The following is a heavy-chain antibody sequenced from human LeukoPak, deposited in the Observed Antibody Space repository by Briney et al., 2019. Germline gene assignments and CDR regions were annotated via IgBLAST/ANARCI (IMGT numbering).Heavy chain of an antibody. Sequence: PSETLSLTCTVSGVSISSYYWSWTRQPPGKGLEWIGYSYYSGSTNYNPSLKSRVTISVDTSKNQLSLKLSSVTAADTAVYYCASSTDYNSLDAFDIWGQGTMVTVSS. V-gene: IGHV4-59*01. J-gene: IGHJ3*02. CDR2: SYYSGST. CDR1: GVSISSYY. D-gene: IGHD3-10*01. CDR3: ASSTDYNSLDAFDI.